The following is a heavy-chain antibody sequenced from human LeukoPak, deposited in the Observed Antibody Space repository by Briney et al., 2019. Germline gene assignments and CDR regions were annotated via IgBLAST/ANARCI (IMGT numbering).Heavy chain of an antibody. Sequence: ASVKVSCKASGYTFTSYGISLVRQAPGQGLEWMGWISAYNGNTNYAQKLQGRVTMTTDTSTSTAYMELRSLRSDDTAVYYCARGNDSSGYFNPYAEYFQHWGQGTLVTVSX. CDR2: ISAYNGNT. V-gene: IGHV1-18*01. CDR3: ARGNDSSGYFNPYAEYFQH. D-gene: IGHD3-22*01. J-gene: IGHJ1*01. CDR1: GYTFTSYG.